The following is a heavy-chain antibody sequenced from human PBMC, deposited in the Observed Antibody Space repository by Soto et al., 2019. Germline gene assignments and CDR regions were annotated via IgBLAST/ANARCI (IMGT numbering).Heavy chain of an antibody. CDR3: AVSGYCSGGSCYRFDY. CDR2: INHSGST. Sequence: SETLSLTCAVYGGSFSGYYWSWIRQPPGKGLEWIGEINHSGSTNYNPSLKSRVTISVDTSKNQFSLKLSSVTAADTAVYYCAVSGYCSGGSCYRFDYWGQGTLVTVS. CDR1: GGSFSGYY. V-gene: IGHV4-34*01. J-gene: IGHJ4*02. D-gene: IGHD2-15*01.